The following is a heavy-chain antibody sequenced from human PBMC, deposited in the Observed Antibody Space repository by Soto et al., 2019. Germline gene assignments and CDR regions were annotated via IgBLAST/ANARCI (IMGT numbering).Heavy chain of an antibody. D-gene: IGHD3-22*01. CDR1: GGSISSSSYY. CDR3: ARATLHYYDSSGYYYGAFDI. V-gene: IGHV4-39*07. Sequence: SETLSLTCTVSGGSISSSSYYWGWIRQPPGKGLEWIGYIYYSGSTNYNPSLESRVTISVDTSKNQFSLRLSSVTAADTAVYYCARATLHYYDSSGYYYGAFDIWGQGTMVTVSS. J-gene: IGHJ3*02. CDR2: IYYSGST.